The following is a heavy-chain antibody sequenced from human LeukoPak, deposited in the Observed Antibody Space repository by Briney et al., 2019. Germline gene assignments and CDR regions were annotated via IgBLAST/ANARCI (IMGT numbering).Heavy chain of an antibody. Sequence: SETLSLTCTVSGGSISSYYWSWIRQPPGKGLEWIGYIYYTGSTNYNPSLKSRVTMSLDTSKNQFSLRLSSVTAADTAVYYCARGGYDIIGYWLSWFDPWGQGTLVTVSS. CDR1: GGSISSYY. J-gene: IGHJ5*02. V-gene: IGHV4-59*01. D-gene: IGHD3-22*01. CDR2: IYYTGST. CDR3: ARGGYDIIGYWLSWFDP.